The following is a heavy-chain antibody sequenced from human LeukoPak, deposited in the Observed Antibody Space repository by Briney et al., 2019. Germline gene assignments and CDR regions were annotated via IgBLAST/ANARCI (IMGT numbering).Heavy chain of an antibody. J-gene: IGHJ6*04. V-gene: IGHV3-73*01. Sequence: QSGGSLRLSCAASGFTFSGSALHWVRQASGKGLEWVGRIRSTANGYATAYAASVKGRFTISRDDSKNTAYLQMDSLKTEDTAVYYCAELGITMIGGVWGKGTTVTISS. CDR2: IRSTANGYAT. CDR3: AELGITMIGGV. CDR1: GFTFSGSA. D-gene: IGHD3-10*02.